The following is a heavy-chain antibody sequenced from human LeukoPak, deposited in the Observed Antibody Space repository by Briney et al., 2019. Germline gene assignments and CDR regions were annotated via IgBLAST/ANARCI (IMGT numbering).Heavy chain of an antibody. Sequence: SETLSLTCTVSGGSIISYYWSWIRQPPGKGLEWIGYIYYSGSTNYNPSLKSRVTISVDTSKNQFSLKLSSVTAADTAVYYCAREGTDQYYYYYMDVWGKGTTVTVSS. D-gene: IGHD3-10*01. CDR2: IYYSGST. V-gene: IGHV4-59*01. CDR3: AREGTDQYYYYYMDV. CDR1: GGSIISYY. J-gene: IGHJ6*03.